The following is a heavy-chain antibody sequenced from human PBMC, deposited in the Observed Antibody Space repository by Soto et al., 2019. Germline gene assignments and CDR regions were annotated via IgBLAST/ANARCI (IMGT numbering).Heavy chain of an antibody. V-gene: IGHV3-11*05. D-gene: IGHD2-8*01. Sequence: GGSLRLSYAASGFIFSDYYMSWIRQAPGKGLEWVSYISSSSTYTNYADSVKGRFTISRDNAKNSLYLQMNSLRAEDTAVHYCAREALVMLYDRTSPIDFWCPRILVTVFS. J-gene: IGHJ4*02. CDR2: ISSSSTYT. CDR3: AREALVMLYDRTSPIDF. CDR1: GFIFSDYY.